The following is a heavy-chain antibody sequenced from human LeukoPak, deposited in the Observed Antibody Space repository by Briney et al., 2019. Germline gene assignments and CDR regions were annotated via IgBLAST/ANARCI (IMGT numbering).Heavy chain of an antibody. CDR1: GFTFSSYA. CDR2: ISGSGAGT. Sequence: GGSLRLSCAASGFTFSSYAMSWVRQAPGKGLEWVSAISGSGAGTYYADSVKGRFTISRDNSKNTLYLQMNSLRAEDTAVYYCAKDLFLSGYDYSGDYWGQGTLVTVSS. V-gene: IGHV3-23*01. D-gene: IGHD5-12*01. J-gene: IGHJ4*02. CDR3: AKDLFLSGYDYSGDY.